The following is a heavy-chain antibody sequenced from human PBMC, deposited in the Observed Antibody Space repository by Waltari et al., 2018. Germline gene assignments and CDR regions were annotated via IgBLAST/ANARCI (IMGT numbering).Heavy chain of an antibody. Sequence: EVHLLESGGGLVQPGGSLRLSCAASGFTFGNYAMTWVRQVPGKGLEGVSVFSGSASDPQYADSVRGRFTISRDNSKNMLYLQMNSRRVEDTAVYYCAKGGVNWNVRDGFDYWGQGTLVTVSS. V-gene: IGHV3-23*01. CDR2: FSGSASDP. CDR3: AKGGVNWNVRDGFDY. D-gene: IGHD1-1*01. CDR1: GFTFGNYA. J-gene: IGHJ4*02.